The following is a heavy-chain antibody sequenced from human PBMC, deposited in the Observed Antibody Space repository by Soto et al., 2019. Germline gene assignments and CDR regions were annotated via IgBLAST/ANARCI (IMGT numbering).Heavy chain of an antibody. J-gene: IGHJ6*02. V-gene: IGHV1-69*13. CDR1: GGTFSSYA. D-gene: IGHD3-3*01. CDR2: IIPIFGTA. CDR3: ARDPTYYDFWSGFPTPYYYYGMDV. Sequence: ASVKVSCKASGGTFSSYAISWVRQAPGQGLEWMGGIIPIFGTANYAQKFQGRVTITADESTSTAYMELSSLRSEDTAVYYCARDPTYYDFWSGFPTPYYYYGMDVWGQGTTVTVSS.